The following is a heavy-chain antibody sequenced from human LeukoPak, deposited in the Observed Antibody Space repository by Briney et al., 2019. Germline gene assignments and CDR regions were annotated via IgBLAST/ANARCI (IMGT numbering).Heavy chain of an antibody. CDR1: GGSISSSSYY. Sequence: SETLSLTCTVSGGSISSSSYYWGWIRQPPGKGLEWIGSIYYSGSTYYNPSLKSRVTISVDTSKDQFSLKLSSVTAADTAVYYCARRPTQFVVVAATHPFDYWGQGTLATVSS. CDR3: ARRPTQFVVVAATHPFDY. J-gene: IGHJ4*02. V-gene: IGHV4-39*01. CDR2: IYYSGST. D-gene: IGHD2-15*01.